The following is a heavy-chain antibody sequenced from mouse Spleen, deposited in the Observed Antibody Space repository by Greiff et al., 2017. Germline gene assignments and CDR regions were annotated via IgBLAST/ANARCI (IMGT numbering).Heavy chain of an antibody. CDR2: INPSNGGT. D-gene: IGHD3-1*01. Sequence: QVHVKQSGTELVKPGASVKLSCKASGYTFTSYWMHWVKQRPGQGLEWIGNINPSNGGTNYNEKFKSKATLTVDKSSSTAYMQLSSLTSEDSAVYYCARSGRGYAMDYWGQGTSVTVSS. CDR1: GYTFTSYW. J-gene: IGHJ4*01. CDR3: ARSGRGYAMDY. V-gene: IGHV1-53*01.